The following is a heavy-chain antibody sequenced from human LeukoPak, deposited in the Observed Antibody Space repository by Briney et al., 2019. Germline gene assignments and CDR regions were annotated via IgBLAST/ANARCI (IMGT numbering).Heavy chain of an antibody. Sequence: ASGKVSCKASGYTFTGYYLHWVRQAPGQGLEWMGWINPNSGATNYAQKFQGRVTVTRDTSISTAYMELSRLRSDDTAVYYCARADYDDYYFDYWGQGTLVTVSS. CDR2: INPNSGAT. D-gene: IGHD4-17*01. CDR3: ARADYDDYYFDY. CDR1: GYTFTGYY. V-gene: IGHV1-2*02. J-gene: IGHJ4*02.